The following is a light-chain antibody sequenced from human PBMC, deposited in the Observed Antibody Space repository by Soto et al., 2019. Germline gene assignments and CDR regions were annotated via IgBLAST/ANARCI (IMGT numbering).Light chain of an antibody. J-gene: IGKJ2*02. Sequence: EIVLTQSPGTLSLSPGERATLSCRASQSVSSSYLAWYQQKPGQAPRLLIYGASSRATGIPDRFSGSGSGIDVTITLSSLDPEVLSVDYGGQCGRSPMCTFGHGTKLEIK. CDR3: GQCGRSPMCT. CDR1: QSVSSSY. CDR2: GAS. V-gene: IGKV3-20*01.